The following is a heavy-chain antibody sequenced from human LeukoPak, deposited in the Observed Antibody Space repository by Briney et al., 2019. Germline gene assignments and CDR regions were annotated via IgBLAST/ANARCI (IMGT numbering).Heavy chain of an antibody. CDR1: GFTFSSYA. Sequence: GGSLRLSCAASGFTFSSYAMHWVRQAPGKGLEWVAVISYDGSNKYYADSVKGRFTISRDNSKNTLYLQMNSLRAEDTAVYYCARHSGNDYTYFDYWGQGTLVTVSS. J-gene: IGHJ4*02. CDR3: ARHSGNDYTYFDY. V-gene: IGHV3-30-3*01. D-gene: IGHD5-12*01. CDR2: ISYDGSNK.